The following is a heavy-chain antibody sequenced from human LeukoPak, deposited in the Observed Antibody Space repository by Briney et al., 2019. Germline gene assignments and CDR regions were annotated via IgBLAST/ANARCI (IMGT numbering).Heavy chain of an antibody. CDR1: GGSINSYY. V-gene: IGHV4-59*01. D-gene: IGHD6-13*01. J-gene: IGHJ4*02. Sequence: ETLSLTCTVSGGSINSYYWSWIRQPPGKGLEWIGYIYYSGSTNYNPSLKNRVTISVDTSKNQFSLKLSSVTAADTAVYYCAHSSSWQTLFDYWGQGTLVTVSS. CDR3: AHSSSWQTLFDY. CDR2: IYYSGST.